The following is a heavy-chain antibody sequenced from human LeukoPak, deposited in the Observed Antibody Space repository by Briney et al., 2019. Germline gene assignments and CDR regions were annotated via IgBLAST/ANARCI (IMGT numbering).Heavy chain of an antibody. V-gene: IGHV5-10-1*01. J-gene: IGHJ4*02. Sequence: GEPLKISCKGSGYSFTTYWSIWVRQRSGKGLEYMGRIEPPESYKIYRPSFQGHVTISADTSISTAFLQWSSLKASDTAMYYCARRRFSGDTAMLDYWGQGTLVSVSS. CDR2: IEPPESYK. D-gene: IGHD5-18*01. CDR1: GYSFTTYW. CDR3: ARRRFSGDTAMLDY.